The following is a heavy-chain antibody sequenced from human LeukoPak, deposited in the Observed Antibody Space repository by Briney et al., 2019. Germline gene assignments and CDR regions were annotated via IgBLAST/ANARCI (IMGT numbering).Heavy chain of an antibody. Sequence: GGSLRLSCAASGFTFDDYAMHWVRQAPGKGLEWVSGISWNSGSIGYADSVKGRFTISRDNAKNSLYLQVNSLRAEDMALYYCAKGLTYYDILTGFDYWGQGTLVTVSS. CDR2: ISWNSGSI. J-gene: IGHJ4*02. CDR3: AKGLTYYDILTGFDY. D-gene: IGHD3-9*01. CDR1: GFTFDDYA. V-gene: IGHV3-9*03.